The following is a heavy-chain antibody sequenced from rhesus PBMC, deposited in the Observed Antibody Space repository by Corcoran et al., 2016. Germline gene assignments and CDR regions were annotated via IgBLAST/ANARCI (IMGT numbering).Heavy chain of an antibody. CDR2: INSAGSST. CDR3: AREDYYGSAPIRRYYFDY. V-gene: IGHV3-14*01. CDR1: GFTSSSYW. Sequence: EVQLVESGGGLAKPGGSLRLSCAASGFTSSSYWLHWVRQAPGRGREWVSAINSAGSSTYYADSVKGKFTISRENAKNTLYLQMDSLRAEDTAVYYCAREDYYGSAPIRRYYFDYWGQGVLVTVSS. J-gene: IGHJ4*01. D-gene: IGHD3-28*01.